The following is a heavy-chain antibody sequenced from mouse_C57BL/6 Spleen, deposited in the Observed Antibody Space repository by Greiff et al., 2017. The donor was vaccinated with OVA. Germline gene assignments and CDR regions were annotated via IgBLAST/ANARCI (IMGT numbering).Heavy chain of an antibody. CDR1: GYTFTSYW. V-gene: IGHV1-69*01. CDR2: IDPSDSYT. CDR3: ARTSSTRGYAVDY. J-gene: IGHJ4*01. Sequence: QVQLQQPGAELVMPGASVKLSCKASGYTFTSYWMHWVKQRPGQGLEWIGEIDPSDSYTNYNQKFKGKSTLTVDKSSSTAYMQLSSLTSEDSAVYYCARTSSTRGYAVDYWGQGTSVTVSS.